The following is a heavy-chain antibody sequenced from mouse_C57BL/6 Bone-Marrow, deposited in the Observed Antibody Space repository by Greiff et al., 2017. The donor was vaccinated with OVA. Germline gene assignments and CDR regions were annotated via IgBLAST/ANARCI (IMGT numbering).Heavy chain of an antibody. V-gene: IGHV1-69*01. Sequence: QVQLQQPGAELVMPGASVKLSCKASGYTFTSYWMNWVKQRPGQGLEWIGEIDPYDSYTNYNQKFKGKATLTVDTSSSTAYMQLSRLTSEDSAVYYGARWGYWGQGTTLTVSS. CDR2: IDPYDSYT. CDR1: GYTFTSYW. J-gene: IGHJ2*01. CDR3: ARWGY.